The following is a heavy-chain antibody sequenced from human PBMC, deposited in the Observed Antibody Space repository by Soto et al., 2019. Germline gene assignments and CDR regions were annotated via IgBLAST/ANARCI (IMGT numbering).Heavy chain of an antibody. J-gene: IGHJ4*02. CDR2: ISYDGSNK. Sequence: PGGSQSLSCSASGFTFSSYAMHWVRQATGKGLEWVAVISYDGSNKYYADSVKGRFTISRDNSKNTLYLQMNSLRAEDTAVYYCARVDRIAAAGPFDYWGQGTLVTVS. CDR1: GFTFSSYA. CDR3: ARVDRIAAAGPFDY. D-gene: IGHD6-13*01. V-gene: IGHV3-30-3*01.